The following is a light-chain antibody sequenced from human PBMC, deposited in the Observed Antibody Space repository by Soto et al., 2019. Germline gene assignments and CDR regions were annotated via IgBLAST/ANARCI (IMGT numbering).Light chain of an antibody. J-gene: IGLJ3*02. CDR3: QSYDSSNWV. V-gene: IGLV2-8*01. CDR2: EVS. Sequence: QSVLTQPPSASGSPGQSVTISCTGTSSDVGGYNYVSWYQQHPGKAPKLMIYEVSKRPSGVPDRFSGSKSGNTASLTVSGLQAEDEADYYCQSYDSSNWVFGGGTKLTVL. CDR1: SSDVGGYNY.